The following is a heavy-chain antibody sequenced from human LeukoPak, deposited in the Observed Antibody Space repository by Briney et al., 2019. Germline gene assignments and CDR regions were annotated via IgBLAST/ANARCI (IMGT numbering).Heavy chain of an antibody. CDR2: MQSTGTS. D-gene: IGHD5-18*01. J-gene: IGHJ4*02. CDR1: SDSISTYH. V-gene: IGHV4-59*01. CDR3: ARDKRHSYGRYFDH. Sequence: PSETLSLTCSVSSDSISTYHWNWIRKRPGKGLEWIGYMQSTGTSNSNPSLKSRVAMSVDTSKNRIVLNLSSVTAADTAVYYCARDKRHSYGRYFDHWGQGLLVTVSS.